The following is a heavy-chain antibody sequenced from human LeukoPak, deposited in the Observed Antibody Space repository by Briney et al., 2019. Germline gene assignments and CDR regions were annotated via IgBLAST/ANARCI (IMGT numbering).Heavy chain of an antibody. J-gene: IGHJ4*02. CDR1: GYTFGSHS. CDR3: SQDDNWSFDY. V-gene: IGHV1-46*01. Sequence: ASVKVSCKASGYTFGSHSMHWVRQAPGPGLEWMGIIDPRGGSTATARKFQGRVTVTMDTSTSTVSMELNSLTSEDTAVYFCSQDDNWSFDYWGQGTLVTVSP. D-gene: IGHD1-1*01. CDR2: IDPRGGST.